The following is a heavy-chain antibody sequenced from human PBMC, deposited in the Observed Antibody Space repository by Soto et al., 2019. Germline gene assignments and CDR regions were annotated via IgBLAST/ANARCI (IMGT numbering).Heavy chain of an antibody. D-gene: IGHD2-15*01. J-gene: IGHJ6*02. CDR1: GVSISSGDYY. CDR2: IYLSGTT. Sequence: QVQLQESGPGLVKPSQTLSLTCTVSGVSISSGDYYWSWIRQPPGKGLGWIGYIYLSGTTYYNPSLKSRVMTSIDTSKNQFSLRLRSVTAADTAVYYCARVPAPSLWYGMDVWGQGTTVTVSS. CDR3: ARVPAPSLWYGMDV. V-gene: IGHV4-30-4*01.